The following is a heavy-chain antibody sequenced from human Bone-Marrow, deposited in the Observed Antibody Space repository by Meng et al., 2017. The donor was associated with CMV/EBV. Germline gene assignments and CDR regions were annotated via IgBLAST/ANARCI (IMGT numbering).Heavy chain of an antibody. CDR3: ARDRAWQQLVPKWFDP. Sequence: GESLKISCAASGFTSSSYSMNWVRQAPGKGLEWVSSISSSSSYIYYADSVKGRFTISRDNAKNSLYLQMNSLRAEDTAVYYGARDRAWQQLVPKWFDPWGQGTLVTVSS. CDR1: GFTSSSYS. V-gene: IGHV3-21*01. D-gene: IGHD6-13*01. CDR2: ISSSSSYI. J-gene: IGHJ5*02.